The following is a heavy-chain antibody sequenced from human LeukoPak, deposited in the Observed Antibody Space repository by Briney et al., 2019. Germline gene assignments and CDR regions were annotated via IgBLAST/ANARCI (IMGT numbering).Heavy chain of an antibody. CDR3: TTEDSSGFAPGAY. V-gene: IGHV3-15*01. D-gene: IGHD3-22*01. CDR1: GFTFSNAW. J-gene: IGHJ4*02. Sequence: PGGSLRLSCAASGFTFSNAWMSWVRQAPGKGLEWVGRIKSKTDGGTTDYAAPVKGRFTISRDDSKNTLYLQMNSLKTEDTAVYYCTTEDSSGFAPGAYWGQGTLATVSS. CDR2: IKSKTDGGTT.